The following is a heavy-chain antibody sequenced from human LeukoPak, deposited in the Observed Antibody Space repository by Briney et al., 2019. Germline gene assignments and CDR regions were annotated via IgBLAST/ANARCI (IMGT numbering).Heavy chain of an antibody. CDR3: AREYPGSVYANWYFDL. Sequence: KPSETLSLTCTVSGGSISSGGYYWSWLRQPPGKGLEWIGYIYHSGSTYYNPSLKSRVAISVDRSKNQFSLKLSSVTAADTAVYYCAREYPGSVYANWYFDLWGRGTLVTVSS. V-gene: IGHV4-30-2*01. D-gene: IGHD5/OR15-5a*01. J-gene: IGHJ2*01. CDR2: IYHSGST. CDR1: GGSISSGGYY.